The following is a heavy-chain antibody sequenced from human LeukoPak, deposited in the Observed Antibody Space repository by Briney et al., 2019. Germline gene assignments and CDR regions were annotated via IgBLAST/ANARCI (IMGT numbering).Heavy chain of an antibody. J-gene: IGHJ5*02. D-gene: IGHD3-3*01. CDR3: AREITIFGVVIIGGHWFDP. V-gene: IGHV1-69*13. Sequence: ASVKVSCKASGYTFTSYAMHWVRQAPGQGLEWMGGIIPIFGTANYAQKFQGRVTITADESTSTAYMELSSLRSEDTAVYYCAREITIFGVVIIGGHWFDPWGQGTLVTVSS. CDR2: IIPIFGTA. CDR1: GYTFTSYA.